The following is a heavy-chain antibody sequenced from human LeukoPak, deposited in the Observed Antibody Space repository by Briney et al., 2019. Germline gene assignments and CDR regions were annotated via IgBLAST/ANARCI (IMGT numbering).Heavy chain of an antibody. D-gene: IGHD3-22*01. CDR2: ISWNSGSI. V-gene: IGHV3-9*01. J-gene: IGHJ4*02. CDR3: AKAKYYYDGSGIDY. Sequence: PGRALRLSCAASGFTFDDYAMHWVRQAPGKGLEWVSGISWNSGSIGYADSVKGRFTISRDNAKNSLYLQMNSLRAEDTALYYCAKAKYYYDGSGIDYWGQGTLVTVSS. CDR1: GFTFDDYA.